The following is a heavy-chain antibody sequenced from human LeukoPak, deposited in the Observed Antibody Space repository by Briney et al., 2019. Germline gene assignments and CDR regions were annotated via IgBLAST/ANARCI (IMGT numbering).Heavy chain of an antibody. Sequence: PSETLSLTCAVYGGSFSGYYWSWIRQPPGKGLEWVGEINHSGSTNYNPSLKSRVTISVDTSKNQFSLKLSSVTAADTAVYYCARDRSILYSSSWYVDYWGQGTLVTVSS. D-gene: IGHD6-13*01. CDR2: INHSGST. CDR3: ARDRSILYSSSWYVDY. J-gene: IGHJ4*02. CDR1: GGSFSGYY. V-gene: IGHV4-34*01.